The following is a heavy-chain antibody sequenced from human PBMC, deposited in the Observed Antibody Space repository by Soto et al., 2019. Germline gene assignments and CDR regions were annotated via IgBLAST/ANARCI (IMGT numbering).Heavy chain of an antibody. CDR2: ISWNSGSI. D-gene: IGHD3-10*01. CDR3: AKDITMVRGVTRFDY. V-gene: IGHV3-9*01. CDR1: GFTFDDYA. Sequence: SLRLSCAASGFTFDDYAMHWVRQAPGKGLEWVSGISWNSGSIGYADSVKGRFTISRDNAKNSLYLQMNSLRAEDTALYYCAKDITMVRGVTRFDYWGQGTLVTVSS. J-gene: IGHJ4*02.